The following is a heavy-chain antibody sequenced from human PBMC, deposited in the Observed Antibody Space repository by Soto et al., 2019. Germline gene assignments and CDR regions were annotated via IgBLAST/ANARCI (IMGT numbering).Heavy chain of an antibody. V-gene: IGHV3-30*18. CDR3: AKDIGQWVAVAGRGPY. CDR2: ISYDGSNK. CDR1: GFTFSSYG. J-gene: IGHJ4*02. Sequence: QVQLVESGGGVVQPGRSLRLSCAASGFTFSSYGMHWVRLAPGKGLEWVAIISYDGSNKYYADSVKGRFTISRDNSKNTLYLQMNSLRAEDTALYYCAKDIGQWVAVAGRGPYWGQGTLVTVSS. D-gene: IGHD6-19*01.